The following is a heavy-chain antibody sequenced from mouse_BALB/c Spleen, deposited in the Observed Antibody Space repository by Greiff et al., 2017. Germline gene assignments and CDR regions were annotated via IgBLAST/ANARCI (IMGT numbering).Heavy chain of an antibody. J-gene: IGHJ4*01. V-gene: IGHV1S56*01. CDR2: IYPGNVNT. CDR3: ARGWDEGRFYYAMDY. Sequence: VQLQQSGPELVKPGASVRISCKASGYTFTSYYIHWVKQRPGQGLEWIGWIYPGNVNTKYNEKFKGKATLTADKSSSTAYMQLSSLTSEDSAVYFCARGWDEGRFYYAMDYWGQGTSVTVSS. CDR1: GYTFTSYY. D-gene: IGHD4-1*01.